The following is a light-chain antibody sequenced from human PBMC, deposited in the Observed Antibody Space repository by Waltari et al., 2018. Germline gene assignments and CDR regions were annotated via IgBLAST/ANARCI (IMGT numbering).Light chain of an antibody. V-gene: IGKV1-39*01. Sequence: DIQVTKSPSYLYASVGDRVNITCRASESISTFLNWYQQKPGKAPNFLIYRASNLQSGVPSRFSGSGSGTDFTLTITNLQPEDFATYYCQHSYSIPFTFGPGTTVDIK. CDR3: QHSYSIPFT. CDR1: ESISTF. CDR2: RAS. J-gene: IGKJ3*01.